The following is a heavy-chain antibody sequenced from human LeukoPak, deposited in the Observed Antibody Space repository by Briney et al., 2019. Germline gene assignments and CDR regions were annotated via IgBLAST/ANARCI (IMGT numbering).Heavy chain of an antibody. J-gene: IGHJ6*03. CDR2: INHSGST. Sequence: PSETLSLTCAVYGGSFSGYYWSWIRQPPGKGLEWIGEINHSGSTNYNPSLKSRVTISVDTSKNQFSLKLSSVTAADTAVYYCARTVGEYCSSTGCYNYYYYYMDVWGKGTTVTVSS. D-gene: IGHD2-2*01. V-gene: IGHV4-34*01. CDR3: ARTVGEYCSSTGCYNYYYYYMDV. CDR1: GGSFSGYY.